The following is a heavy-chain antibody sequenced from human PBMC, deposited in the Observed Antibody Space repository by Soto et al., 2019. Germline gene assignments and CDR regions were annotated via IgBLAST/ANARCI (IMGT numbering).Heavy chain of an antibody. CDR3: VRTSGSYYDFEY. D-gene: IGHD1-26*01. CDR1: GGSISSRSYY. J-gene: IGHJ4*02. Sequence: SETLSLTCTVSGGSISSRSYYWGWIRQPPGKGLEWIGSIFYSGSTYYNPSLKSRITISVDTSKNQFSLKLSSVTATDTAVYYCVRTSGSYYDFEYWGQGTLVTVSS. V-gene: IGHV4-39*01. CDR2: IFYSGST.